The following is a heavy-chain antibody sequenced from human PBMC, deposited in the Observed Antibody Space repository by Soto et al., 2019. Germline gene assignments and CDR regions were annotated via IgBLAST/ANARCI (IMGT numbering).Heavy chain of an antibody. CDR3: ARGFYYDFWRQRSPECYFDY. D-gene: IGHD3-3*01. CDR1: GGSISSGGYY. Sequence: QVQLQESGPGLVKPSQTLSLTCTVSGGSISSGGYYWSWIRQHPGKGLEWIGYIYYSGSTYYNPSRKSRVTISVDTSKNKFSLKLSSVTAADTAVYYCARGFYYDFWRQRSPECYFDYWGQGTLVTVSS. V-gene: IGHV4-31*03. J-gene: IGHJ4*02. CDR2: IYYSGST.